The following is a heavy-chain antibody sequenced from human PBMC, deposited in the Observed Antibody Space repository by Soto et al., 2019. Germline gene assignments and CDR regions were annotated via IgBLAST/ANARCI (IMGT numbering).Heavy chain of an antibody. CDR2: IYSGGST. CDR1: GFTVSNNY. CDR3: ARDRDYSTWFDP. J-gene: IGHJ5*02. V-gene: IGHV3-66*01. D-gene: IGHD4-4*01. Sequence: EVQLVESGGGLVQPGGSLRLSCAASGFTVSNNYMTWVRQSPGKGLEWVSVIYSGGSTSYADSVKGRFTISRDNSKITLYLQMNSLRAEDTAVYYCARDRDYSTWFDPWGQGTLVTVSS.